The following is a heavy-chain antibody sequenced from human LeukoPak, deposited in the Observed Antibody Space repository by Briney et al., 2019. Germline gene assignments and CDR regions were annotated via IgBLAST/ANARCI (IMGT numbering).Heavy chain of an antibody. J-gene: IGHJ4*02. CDR2: INQSGTT. D-gene: IGHD3-10*01. CDR1: GGSFSDYY. Sequence: PSETLSLTCAVYGGSFSDYYWNWIRQPPGKGLEWIGEINQSGTTNYSPSLKSRLTISLDTSKNHLFLKLTSATAADTALYYCAGGATPGVFWGQGILVTVSA. CDR3: AGGATPGVF. V-gene: IGHV4-34*01.